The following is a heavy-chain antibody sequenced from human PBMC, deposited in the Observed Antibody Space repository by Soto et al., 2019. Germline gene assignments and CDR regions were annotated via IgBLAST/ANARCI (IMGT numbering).Heavy chain of an antibody. CDR2: INAGNGNT. J-gene: IGHJ3*02. D-gene: IGHD5-12*01. V-gene: IGHV1-3*01. CDR3: ARDWLDAFDI. Sequence: QVQLVQSGAEVKKPGASVKVSCKASGYTFTSYAMHWVRQAPGQRLEWMGWINAGNGNTTYSQKFQGRVTITRDTSDSTAYMELSSLRSEDTAVYYCARDWLDAFDIWGQGTMVTFSS. CDR1: GYTFTSYA.